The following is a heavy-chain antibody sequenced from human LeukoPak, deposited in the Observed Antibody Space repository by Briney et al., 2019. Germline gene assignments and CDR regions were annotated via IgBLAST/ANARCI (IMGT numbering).Heavy chain of an antibody. CDR1: GFTFSSYA. V-gene: IGHV3-30-3*01. Sequence: GGSLRLSCAASGFTFSSYAMPWVRQAPGKGLEWVAVISYDGSNKYYADSVKGRFTISRDNSKNTLYLQMNSLRAEDTAVYYCARFNKYYGSGSYYNPFDYWGQGTLVTVSS. D-gene: IGHD3-10*01. J-gene: IGHJ4*02. CDR2: ISYDGSNK. CDR3: ARFNKYYGSGSYYNPFDY.